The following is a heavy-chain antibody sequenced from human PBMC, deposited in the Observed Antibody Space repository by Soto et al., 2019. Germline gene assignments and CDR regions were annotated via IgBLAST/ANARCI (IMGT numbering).Heavy chain of an antibody. CDR1: GFSLSTSGVG. J-gene: IGHJ3*02. Sequence: QITLKESGPTLVKPTQTLTLTCTFSGFSLSTSGVGLGWIRQPPGKALEWLAIIDWDDDKRYSPSLKSRLTITKGTSKNHXXLXMTNXXPXXXXXXXXXXXXXSGYNDAFDTWGQGTMVTVSS. CDR2: IDWDDDK. V-gene: IGHV2-5*02. D-gene: IGHD3-9*01. CDR3: XXXXXSGYNDAFDT.